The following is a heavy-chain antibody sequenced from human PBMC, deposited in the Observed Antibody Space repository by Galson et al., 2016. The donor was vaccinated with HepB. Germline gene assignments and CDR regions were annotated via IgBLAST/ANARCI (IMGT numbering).Heavy chain of an antibody. CDR1: GGTISTYA. Sequence: SVKVSCKASGGTISTYAFHWVRQAPGQGLEWMGGIIPLFGTANYAQKFQGRVTITADESTSISYMELSSLTSEDTAVYYCARGRWRGDYGGGMDVWGQGTTVTVPS. D-gene: IGHD4-23*01. V-gene: IGHV1-69*13. CDR2: IIPLFGTA. J-gene: IGHJ6*02. CDR3: ARGRWRGDYGGGMDV.